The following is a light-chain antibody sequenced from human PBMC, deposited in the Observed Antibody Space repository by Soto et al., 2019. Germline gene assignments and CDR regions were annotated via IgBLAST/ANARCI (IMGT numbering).Light chain of an antibody. J-gene: IGLJ1*01. CDR3: SSFTSSMTNV. CDR2: DAG. Sequence: QSVLTQPASVSGSPGQSITISCSGTSSDVGGYNYVFWYQHHPGKAPKLMIYDAGNRPSGVSYRFSGSKSGNTASLTISGLQAADEADYFCSSFTSSMTNVFGSGTKV. CDR1: SSDVGGYNY. V-gene: IGLV2-14*03.